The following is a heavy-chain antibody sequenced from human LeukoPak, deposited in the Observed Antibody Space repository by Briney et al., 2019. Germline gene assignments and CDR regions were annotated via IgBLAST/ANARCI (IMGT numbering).Heavy chain of an antibody. J-gene: IGHJ6*03. CDR1: GFTVSSNY. V-gene: IGHV3-66*02. CDR3: ARAFGTASPTYYYYHYMDV. Sequence: GGSLRLSCAASGFTVSSNYMNWVRPAPGKGLEWVSVIYSGGSTYYADSVKGRFTISRDNSKNTLYLQMNSLRAEDTAVYYCARAFGTASPTYYYYHYMDVWGKGTTVTVSS. D-gene: IGHD3-16*01. CDR2: IYSGGST.